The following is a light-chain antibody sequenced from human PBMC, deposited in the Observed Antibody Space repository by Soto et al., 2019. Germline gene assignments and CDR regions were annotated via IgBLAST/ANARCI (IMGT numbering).Light chain of an antibody. CDR3: QQYVSSPLT. J-gene: IGKJ4*01. CDR2: DAS. Sequence: EIVLTQSPGTLSLSPGERATLSCRASQTVSRNYLAWYQQKPGQAPRLLIYDASSRATGTPDRFSGSGSGTDFTLTISRLEPEDLAVYYCQQYVSSPLTFGGGTKVEIK. CDR1: QTVSRNY. V-gene: IGKV3-20*01.